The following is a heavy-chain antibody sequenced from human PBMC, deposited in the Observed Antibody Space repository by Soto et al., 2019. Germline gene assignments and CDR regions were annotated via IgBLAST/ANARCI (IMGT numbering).Heavy chain of an antibody. J-gene: IGHJ4*02. CDR2: IYYSGST. Sequence: QVQLQESGPGLVKPSETLSLTCTVSGGSISSYYWSWIRQPPGKGLEWIGYIYYSGSTNYNPSLKSRVTISVDTSKTQFSLKRNSMTAAGTAVYYCARHNYGSGSTYFAYWGQGTLVTVSS. D-gene: IGHD3-10*01. V-gene: IGHV4-59*08. CDR3: ARHNYGSGSTYFAY. CDR1: GGSISSYY.